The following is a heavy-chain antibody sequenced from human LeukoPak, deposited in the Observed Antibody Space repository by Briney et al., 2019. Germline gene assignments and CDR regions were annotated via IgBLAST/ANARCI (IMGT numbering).Heavy chain of an antibody. J-gene: IGHJ6*04. CDR2: ISDSGDRS. Sequence: GPLRLSSAASGFTFSSYAISWVRQAPGKGLECDSSISDSGDRSYYAGSVKAPFTISSDNSQNPISLQMNNLRAEDRAVYYCALNAPYYYYGLDVWGEGTTVTVSS. V-gene: IGHV3-23*01. D-gene: IGHD2-2*01. CDR1: GFTFSSYA. CDR3: ALNAPYYYYGLDV.